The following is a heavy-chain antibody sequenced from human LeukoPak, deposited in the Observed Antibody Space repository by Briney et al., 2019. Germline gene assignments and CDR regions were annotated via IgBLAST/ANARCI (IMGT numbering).Heavy chain of an antibody. J-gene: IGHJ4*02. D-gene: IGHD3-16*01. Sequence: ASVKVSCKASVYSFTSHYMHWVRQAPGQGLEWMGLINPSGSSTLYAQKFQGRVTMTRDMSTTTDYMELSSLRSDDPAVYYCARVRYRLAETYIDYWGQGTLVTVSS. V-gene: IGHV1-46*01. CDR2: INPSGSST. CDR3: ARVRYRLAETYIDY. CDR1: VYSFTSHY.